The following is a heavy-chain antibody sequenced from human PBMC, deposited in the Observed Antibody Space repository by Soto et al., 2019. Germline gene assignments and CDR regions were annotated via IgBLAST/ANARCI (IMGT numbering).Heavy chain of an antibody. CDR1: GFTFSSYE. CDR3: ASVPAAPFYYYGMDV. J-gene: IGHJ6*02. Sequence: GGSLRLSCAASGFTFSSYEMNWVRQAPGKGLEWVSYISSSGSTIYYADSVKGRFTISRDNAKNSLYLQMNSLRAEDTAVYYCASVPAAPFYYYGMDVWGQGTTVTSP. CDR2: ISSSGSTI. V-gene: IGHV3-48*03. D-gene: IGHD2-2*01.